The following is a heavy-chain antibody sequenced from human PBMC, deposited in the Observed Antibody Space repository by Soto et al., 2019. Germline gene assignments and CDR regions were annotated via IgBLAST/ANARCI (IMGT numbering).Heavy chain of an antibody. J-gene: IGHJ4*02. V-gene: IGHV3-33*01. CDR3: ARVYYCDVRGFDR. CDR2: IWYDGSNK. D-gene: IGHD3-22*01. CDR1: GFTFSSYG. Sequence: ESGGGVVPPGRSLRLSCAASGFTFSSYGMHWVRQAQGKGLEWVAVIWYDGSNKYYADSVKCRFTLSRDNSKNTLDLQMNSLRAEDTAVYYCARVYYCDVRGFDRWGQGTLVTVSS.